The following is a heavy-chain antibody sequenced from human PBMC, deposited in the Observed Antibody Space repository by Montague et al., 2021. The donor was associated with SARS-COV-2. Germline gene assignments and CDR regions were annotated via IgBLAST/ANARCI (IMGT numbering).Heavy chain of an antibody. CDR3: ARGRQWLVLGQVDY. J-gene: IGHJ4*02. V-gene: IGHV3-30*04. D-gene: IGHD3-22*01. CDR1: GFTFSSHP. Sequence: SLRLSCAASGFTFSSHPMHWVRQAPGNGLEWVAVISFDGSSKYYVDSMKGRLTISRGNSKNTLFLQMNSLRVEDTAVYYCARGRQWLVLGQVDYWGQGTLVTVSS. CDR2: ISFDGSSK.